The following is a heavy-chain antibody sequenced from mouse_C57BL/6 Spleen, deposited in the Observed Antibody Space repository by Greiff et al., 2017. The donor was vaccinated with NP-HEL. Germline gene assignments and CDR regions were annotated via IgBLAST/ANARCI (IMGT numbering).Heavy chain of an antibody. CDR2: IDPSDSET. CDR3: AREGDYYGSRRYFDY. V-gene: IGHV1-52*01. Sequence: QVQLQQPGAELVRPGSSVKLSCKASGYTFTSYWMHWVKQRPIQGLEWIGNIDPSDSETHYNQKFKDKATLTVDKSSSTAYMQLSSLTSEDSAVYYCAREGDYYGSRRYFDYWGQGTTLTVSS. D-gene: IGHD1-1*01. J-gene: IGHJ2*01. CDR1: GYTFTSYW.